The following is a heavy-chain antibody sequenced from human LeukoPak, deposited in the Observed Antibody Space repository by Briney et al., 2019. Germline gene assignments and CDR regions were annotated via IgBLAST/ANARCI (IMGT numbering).Heavy chain of an antibody. CDR3: ARGVAAAGTGSNYYYYYGMDV. V-gene: IGHV1-69*13. Sequence: ASVKVSCKASGGTFSSYAISWVRQAPGQGLEWMGGIIPIFGTANYAQKFQGRVTITADESASTAYMELSSLRSEDTAVYYCARGVAAAGTGSNYYYYYGMDVWGQGTTVTVSS. CDR1: GGTFSSYA. D-gene: IGHD6-19*01. J-gene: IGHJ6*02. CDR2: IIPIFGTA.